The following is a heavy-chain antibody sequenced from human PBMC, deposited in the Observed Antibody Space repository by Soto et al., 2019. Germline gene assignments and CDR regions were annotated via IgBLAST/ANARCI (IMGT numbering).Heavy chain of an antibody. V-gene: IGHV1-18*01. CDR1: GYTFTSYG. D-gene: IGHD2-2*01. J-gene: IGHJ5*02. Sequence: ASVKGSCKASGYTFTSYGISWVRQAPGQGLEWMGWISAYNGNTNYAQKLQGRVTMTTDTSTSTAYMELRSLRSDDTAVYYCARVPPPGYCSSTSCYWTVDWFDPWGQGTLVTVSS. CDR2: ISAYNGNT. CDR3: ARVPPPGYCSSTSCYWTVDWFDP.